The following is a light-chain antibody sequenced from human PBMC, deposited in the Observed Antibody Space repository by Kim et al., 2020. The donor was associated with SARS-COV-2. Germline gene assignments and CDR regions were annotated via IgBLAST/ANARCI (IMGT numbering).Light chain of an antibody. CDR2: AAS. Sequence: DIQLTQSPSFLSASVGDRVTITCRASQGIGSFLAWYQQKPGKAPKLLIYAASSLQSGVPLRFSGSGSGTEFTLTISSLQPEDFATYYCQQLNTYPRTFGQGTKLEI. CDR3: QQLNTYPRT. CDR1: QGIGSF. V-gene: IGKV1-9*01. J-gene: IGKJ2*02.